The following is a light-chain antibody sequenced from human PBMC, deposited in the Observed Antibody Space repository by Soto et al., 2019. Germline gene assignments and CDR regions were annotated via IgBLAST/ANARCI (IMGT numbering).Light chain of an antibody. Sequence: DIQMTQSPSSLSASVGDRVTITCRASQSISTYLNWYQQKPGKAPKLLIYAASSLQSGVPSRFSCSGSGTDFSLNISSLQPEDCATYDCQQTYSTLRTFGGGTKVEIK. CDR1: QSISTY. CDR3: QQTYSTLRT. CDR2: AAS. V-gene: IGKV1-39*01. J-gene: IGKJ4*01.